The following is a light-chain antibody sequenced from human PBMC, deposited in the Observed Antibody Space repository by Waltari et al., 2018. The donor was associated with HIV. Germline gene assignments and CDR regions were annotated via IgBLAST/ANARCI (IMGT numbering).Light chain of an antibody. J-gene: IGKJ2*01. CDR2: DAS. V-gene: IGKV1-33*01. CDR3: QHYANLPYT. Sequence: DIQMTQSPSSLSASVGDRVTITCQASQDISNYLNWYQQRPGKAPKLLSYDASSVDKGVPARFRVSGSGTHFAFTISSLQPEDIATYYCQHYANLPYTFGQGTKLEIK. CDR1: QDISNY.